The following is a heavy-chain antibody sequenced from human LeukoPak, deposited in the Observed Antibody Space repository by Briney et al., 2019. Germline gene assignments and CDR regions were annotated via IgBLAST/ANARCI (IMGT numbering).Heavy chain of an antibody. CDR1: GFTFSSYE. J-gene: IGHJ4*02. V-gene: IGHV3-48*03. CDR2: ISSSGSTI. D-gene: IGHD5-24*01. Sequence: GGSLRLSCAASGFTFSSYEMNWVRQAPGKGLEWVSYISSSGSTIYYADSVKGRFTISRDNAKNSLYLQMNSLRAEDTAVYYCAREDGYNSSFDYWGQGTLVTVSS. CDR3: AREDGYNSSFDY.